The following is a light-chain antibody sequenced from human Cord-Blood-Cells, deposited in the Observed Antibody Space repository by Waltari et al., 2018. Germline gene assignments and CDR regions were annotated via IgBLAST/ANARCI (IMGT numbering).Light chain of an antibody. V-gene: IGLV2-14*01. J-gene: IGLJ2*01. CDR3: SSYTSSSTV. Sequence: QSALTQSATVSGSPGQSITISCTGTSSDVGGYHYVSWYQQHPGKAPKLMIYEVSNRPSGVSNRFSGSKSGNTASLTISGLQAEDEADYYCSSYTSSSTVFGGGTKLTVL. CDR2: EVS. CDR1: SSDVGGYHY.